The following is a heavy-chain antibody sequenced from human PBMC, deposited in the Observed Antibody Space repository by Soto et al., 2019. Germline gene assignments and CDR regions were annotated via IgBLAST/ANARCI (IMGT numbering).Heavy chain of an antibody. J-gene: IGHJ4*02. CDR3: ARGGYYYSSGYSTFNTFDY. CDR1: GGSISSYY. D-gene: IGHD3-22*01. V-gene: IGHV4-59*01. CDR2: IYYSGST. Sequence: SETLSLTCTVSGGSISSYYWSWIRQPPGKGLEWIGYIYYSGSTNYNPSLKSRVTISVDTSKNQFSLKLSSVTAADTAVYYCARGGYYYSSGYSTFNTFDYWGQATLVTLSS.